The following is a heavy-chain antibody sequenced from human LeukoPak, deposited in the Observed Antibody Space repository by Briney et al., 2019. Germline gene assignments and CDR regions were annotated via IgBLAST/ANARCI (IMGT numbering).Heavy chain of an antibody. D-gene: IGHD4-23*01. V-gene: IGHV4-30-4*01. CDR1: GGPISSGDYY. Sequence: SETLSLTCTASGGPISSGDYYWSWIRQPPGKGVEWIGYIYYSGSTYYNPSLKSRVTISVDTSKNQFSLKLSSVTAADTAVYYCARGITVATGNWLDPWGQGTLVTVSS. CDR3: ARGITVATGNWLDP. J-gene: IGHJ5*02. CDR2: IYYSGST.